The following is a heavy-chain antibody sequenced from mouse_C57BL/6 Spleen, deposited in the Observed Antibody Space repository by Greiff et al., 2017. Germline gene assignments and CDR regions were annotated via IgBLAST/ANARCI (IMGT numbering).Heavy chain of an antibody. CDR2: IRNKANGYTT. J-gene: IGHJ2*01. CDR1: GFTFTDYY. Sequence: EVQVVESGGGLVQPGGSLSLSCAASGFTFTDYYMSWVRQPPGKALEWLGFIRNKANGYTTEYSASVKGRFTISRDNSQSILYLQMNALRAEDSATYYCARYDYGNYDFDYWGQGTTLTVSS. CDR3: ARYDYGNYDFDY. V-gene: IGHV7-3*01. D-gene: IGHD2-1*01.